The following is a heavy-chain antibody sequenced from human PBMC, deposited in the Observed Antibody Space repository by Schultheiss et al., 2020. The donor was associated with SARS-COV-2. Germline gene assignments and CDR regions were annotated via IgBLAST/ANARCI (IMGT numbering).Heavy chain of an antibody. CDR3: ARGWYSCAFDI. V-gene: IGHV3-48*03. CDR2: ISSSGSTI. Sequence: GESLKISCAASGFTFSSYAMHWVRQAPGKGLEWVSYISSSGSTIYYADSVKGRFTISRDNAKNSLYLQMNSLRAEDTAVYRCARGWYSCAFDIWGQGTKVTVSS. D-gene: IGHD1-14*01. J-gene: IGHJ3*02. CDR1: GFTFSSYA.